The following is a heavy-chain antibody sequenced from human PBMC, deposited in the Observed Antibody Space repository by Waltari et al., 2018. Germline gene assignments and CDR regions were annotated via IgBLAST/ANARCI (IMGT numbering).Heavy chain of an antibody. J-gene: IGHJ4*02. V-gene: IGHV3-74*01. Sequence: EVQLVESGGGLVQPGGSLRLPCAASGFISSHYGMHWGRQAPGKGLVSVSNINTDGSITNYADSVKGRFTISRDNAKNTLFLQMNSLRAEDTAVYYCVLYSSSFLGDCWGQGTLVTVSS. D-gene: IGHD6-13*01. CDR3: VLYSSSFLGDC. CDR1: GFISSHYG. CDR2: INTDGSIT.